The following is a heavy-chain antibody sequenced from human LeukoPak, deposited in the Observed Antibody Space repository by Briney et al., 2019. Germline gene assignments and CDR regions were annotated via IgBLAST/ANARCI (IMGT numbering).Heavy chain of an antibody. CDR1: GGTFSSYA. CDR2: IITIFGTA. Sequence: SVKVSCKASGGTFSSYAISWVRQAPGPGLEWMGGIITIFGTANYAQKFQGRVTIIADESTSTAYIELSSLSTEETAVYYCVRDHGSGYYYMDGWGKGTTVTVSS. J-gene: IGHJ6*03. D-gene: IGHD3-10*01. V-gene: IGHV1-69*01. CDR3: VRDHGSGYYYMDG.